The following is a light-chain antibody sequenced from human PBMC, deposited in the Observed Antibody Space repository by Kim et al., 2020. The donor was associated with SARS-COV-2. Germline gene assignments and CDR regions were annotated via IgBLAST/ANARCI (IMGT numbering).Light chain of an antibody. CDR2: AAS. V-gene: IGKV1-27*01. Sequence: ASVGDRVTITCRASQGISNYLAWYQQKPGKVPKVLIYAASTLQSGVPSRFSGSGSGTDFTLAISSLQPEDVATYYCQIYYSALWTFGQGTKVEIK. CDR3: QIYYSALWT. CDR1: QGISNY. J-gene: IGKJ1*01.